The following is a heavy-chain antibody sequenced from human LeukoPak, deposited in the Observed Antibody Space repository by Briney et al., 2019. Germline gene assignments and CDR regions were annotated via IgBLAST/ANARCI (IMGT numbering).Heavy chain of an antibody. D-gene: IGHD5-12*01. CDR3: ARGKSVDIVA. CDR2: ISSSSSYI. J-gene: IGHJ4*02. Sequence: GGSLRLSCAASGFTFSSYEMNWVRQAPGKGLEWVSSISSSSSYIYYADSVKGRFTISRDNAKNSLYLQMNSLRAEDTAVYYCARGKSVDIVARGQGTLVTVSS. V-gene: IGHV3-21*01. CDR1: GFTFSSYE.